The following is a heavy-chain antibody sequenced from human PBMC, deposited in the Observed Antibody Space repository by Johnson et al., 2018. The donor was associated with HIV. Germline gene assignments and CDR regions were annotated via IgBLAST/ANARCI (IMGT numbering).Heavy chain of an antibody. J-gene: IGHJ3*02. V-gene: IGHV3-33*08. CDR2: IWYDGSNK. D-gene: IGHD3-10*01. CDR1: GFTFSSYG. Sequence: QVLLVESGGGVVQPGRSLRLSCAASGFTFSSYGMHWVRQAPGKGLEWVAVIWYDGSNKYYADSVKGRFTISRDNSKNTLYLQMNSLRAEDTAVYYCATELLRTENDVFDIWGQGTMVTVSS. CDR3: ATELLRTENDVFDI.